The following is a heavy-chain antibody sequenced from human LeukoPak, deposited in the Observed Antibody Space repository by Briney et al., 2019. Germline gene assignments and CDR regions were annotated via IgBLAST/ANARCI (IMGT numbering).Heavy chain of an antibody. J-gene: IGHJ4*02. CDR2: IKKDGNEK. CDR1: GFTFSSYW. Sequence: PGGSLRPSCAASGFTFSSYWMSWVRQAPGKGLEWVANIKKDGNEKYCVDSVKGRFTISRDNAKNSLYLQMNSLRADDTAVYYCARVKGSYSSDYWGQGTLVTVSS. D-gene: IGHD2-15*01. V-gene: IGHV3-7*01. CDR3: ARVKGSYSSDY.